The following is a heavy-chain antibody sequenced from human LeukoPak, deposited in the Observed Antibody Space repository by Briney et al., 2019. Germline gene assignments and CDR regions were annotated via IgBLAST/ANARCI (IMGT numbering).Heavy chain of an antibody. Sequence: PGGSLRLSCAASGFTFGTYWMSWVRQAPGKGLEWVANIKQDGSEKYYVDSAKGRFTISRDNAKNSLYLQMNSVRVEDTAVYYCARDGPDSFDYWGLGTLVTVSS. CDR3: ARDGPDSFDY. CDR1: GFTFGTYW. V-gene: IGHV3-7*01. CDR2: IKQDGSEK. J-gene: IGHJ4*02.